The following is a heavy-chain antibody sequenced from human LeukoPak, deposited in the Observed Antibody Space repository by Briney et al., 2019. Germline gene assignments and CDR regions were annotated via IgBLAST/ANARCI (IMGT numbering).Heavy chain of an antibody. CDR2: ISERGGST. V-gene: IGHV3-23*01. CDR1: GFSFNNYA. CDR3: AKRGIVIRAVIIIGFHKEAYYFDY. D-gene: IGHD3-10*01. J-gene: IGHJ4*02. Sequence: GGSLRLSCVASGFSFNNYAMNWVRQAPGKGLEWVSGISERGGSTNYADSVKGRFIISRDTSKNTVYLQMNSLRVEDTAVYFCAKRGIVIRAVIIIGFHKEAYYFDYWGQGILVTVSS.